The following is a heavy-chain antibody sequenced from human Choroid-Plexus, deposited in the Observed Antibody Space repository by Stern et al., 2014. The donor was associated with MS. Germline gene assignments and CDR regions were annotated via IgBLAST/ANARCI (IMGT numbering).Heavy chain of an antibody. D-gene: IGHD6-13*01. Sequence: EVQLVQSGAEVKKPGESLKISCKASGYTFTTYWIGWGRQVYGKGLEWMCIIYPRDSDARLSPSFRGQVTISVDKSITTAYLQWSSLKASDTAMYYCARRGPAAEIDFWGQGTLVTVSS. CDR3: ARRGPAAEIDF. J-gene: IGHJ4*02. CDR2: IYPRDSDA. CDR1: GYTFTTYW. V-gene: IGHV5-51*01.